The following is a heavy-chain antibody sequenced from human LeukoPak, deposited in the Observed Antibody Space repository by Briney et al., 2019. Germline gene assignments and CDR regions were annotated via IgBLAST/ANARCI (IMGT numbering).Heavy chain of an antibody. CDR3: ARDRTSGWSGNSNWFDP. D-gene: IGHD6-19*01. Sequence: GASVKVSSKASGGTFSSYAISWVRQAPGQGLEWMGRIIPILGIANYAQKFQGRVTITADKSTSTAYMELSSLRSEDTAVYYCARDRTSGWSGNSNWFDPWGEGTLVTVSS. V-gene: IGHV1-69*04. J-gene: IGHJ5*02. CDR1: GGTFSSYA. CDR2: IIPILGIA.